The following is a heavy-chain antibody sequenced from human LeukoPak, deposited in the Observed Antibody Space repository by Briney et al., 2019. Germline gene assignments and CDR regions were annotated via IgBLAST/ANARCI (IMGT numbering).Heavy chain of an antibody. D-gene: IGHD3-10*01. Sequence: RRSLRLSCAASGFTFSSYAMHWVRQAPGKGLEWVAVISYDGSNKYYADSVKGRFTISRDNSKNTLYLQMNSLRAEDTAVYYCARDRGGEYYFDYWGQGTLVTVSS. CDR3: ARDRGGEYYFDY. CDR1: GFTFSSYA. CDR2: ISYDGSNK. V-gene: IGHV3-30-3*01. J-gene: IGHJ4*02.